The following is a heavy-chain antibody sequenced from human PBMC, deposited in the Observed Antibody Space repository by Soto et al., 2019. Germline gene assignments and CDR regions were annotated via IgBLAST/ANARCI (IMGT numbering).Heavy chain of an antibody. CDR3: ARDPPYYDFWSGYYVAYGMDV. CDR2: INSDGSST. J-gene: IGHJ6*02. Sequence: PGGSLRLSCAASGFTFSSYWMHWVRQAPGKGLVWVSRINSDGSSTSYADSVKGRFTISRDNAKNTLYLQMNSLRAEDTAVYYCARDPPYYDFWSGYYVAYGMDVWGQGTTVTVSS. D-gene: IGHD3-3*01. CDR1: GFTFSSYW. V-gene: IGHV3-74*01.